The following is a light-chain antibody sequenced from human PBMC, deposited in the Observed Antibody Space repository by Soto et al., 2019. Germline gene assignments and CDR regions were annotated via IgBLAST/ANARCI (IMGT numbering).Light chain of an antibody. CDR3: QVWDITTEV. V-gene: IGLV3-9*01. J-gene: IGLJ2*01. Sequence: SYELTQPLSVSVALGQTARITCGGNNIGGKNVHGYQQKPGQAPIVVIYRDSNRPSGIPERFSGSNSGNTATLTISRAQAWDEADYYCQVWDITTEVFGGGTKVTVL. CDR2: RDS. CDR1: NIGGKN.